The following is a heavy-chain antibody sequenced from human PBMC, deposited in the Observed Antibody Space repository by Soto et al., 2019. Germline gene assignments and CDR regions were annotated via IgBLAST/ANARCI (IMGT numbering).Heavy chain of an antibody. D-gene: IGHD3-22*01. CDR3: ARDVGGYSDY. Sequence: QVQLVESGGGVVQPGRSLRLSCAASGFTFSSYGMHWVRQAPGKGLEWVAVIWYDGSNKYYADSVKGRFTISRDNSKNTLSLQMNSLRAEDTAVYYCARDVGGYSDYWGQGTLVTVSS. CDR2: IWYDGSNK. J-gene: IGHJ4*02. V-gene: IGHV3-33*01. CDR1: GFTFSSYG.